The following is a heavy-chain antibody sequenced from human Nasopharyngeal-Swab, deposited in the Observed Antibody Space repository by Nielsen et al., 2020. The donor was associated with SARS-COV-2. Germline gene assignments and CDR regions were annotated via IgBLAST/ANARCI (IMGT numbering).Heavy chain of an antibody. CDR1: GGSISSYY. J-gene: IGHJ4*02. D-gene: IGHD5-12*01. CDR2: IYYSGST. CDR3: ARQGQATITNPRRNFDY. Sequence: SETLSLTCTVSGGSISSYYWSWIRQPPGKGLEWIGYIYYSGSTYYNPSLKSRVTISVDTSKNQFSLKLSSVTAADTAVYYCARQGQATITNPRRNFDYWGQGTLVTVSS. V-gene: IGHV4-59*04.